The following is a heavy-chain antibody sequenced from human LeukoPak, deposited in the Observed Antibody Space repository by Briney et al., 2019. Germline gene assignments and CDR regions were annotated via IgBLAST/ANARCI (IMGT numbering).Heavy chain of an antibody. V-gene: IGHV3-9*01. J-gene: IGHJ4*02. CDR3: VRHGDTDSCLAN. D-gene: IGHD2-2*01. Sequence: GGSLRLSCAASGFTFDNYAMHWVRQAPGKGLEWVSGISWNSRSIGYADSVRGRFAMSRDNAKSSLYLQMNDLRAEDTAVYYCVRHGDTDSCLANWGQGTLVTVSS. CDR1: GFTFDNYA. CDR2: ISWNSRSI.